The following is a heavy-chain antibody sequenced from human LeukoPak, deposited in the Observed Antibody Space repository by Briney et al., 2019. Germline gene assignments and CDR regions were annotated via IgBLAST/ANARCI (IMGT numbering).Heavy chain of an antibody. D-gene: IGHD3-10*01. CDR2: VYYSGST. CDR3: ARSGRWLGYFDY. J-gene: IGHJ4*02. V-gene: IGHV4-59*01. Sequence: SETLSLTCTVSGGSISGYYGGWIRQPPGKGLEWIGYVYYSGSTNYNPSLKSRVTISEDTSKNQFSLKLSSVTAADTAVYYCARSGRWLGYFDYWGQGTLVTVSS. CDR1: GGSISGYY.